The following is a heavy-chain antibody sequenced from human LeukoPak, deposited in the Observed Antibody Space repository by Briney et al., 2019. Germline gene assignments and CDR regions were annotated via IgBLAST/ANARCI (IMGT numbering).Heavy chain of an antibody. CDR2: IRYDGSDK. CDR3: AKDTRGDYGWDFDY. J-gene: IGHJ4*02. CDR1: GFTFSSYN. V-gene: IGHV3-30*02. D-gene: IGHD3-10*01. Sequence: SGGSLRLSCAASGFTFSSYNMNWVRQAPGKWLGWVAFIRYDGSDKYYADSVKGRFIISRDNSNNSLYLQMNSLRGGDAAVYYCAKDTRGDYGWDFDYWGQGSLVTVSS.